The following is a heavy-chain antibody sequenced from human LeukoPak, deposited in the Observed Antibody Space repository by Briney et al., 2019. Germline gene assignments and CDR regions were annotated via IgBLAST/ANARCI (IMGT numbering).Heavy chain of an antibody. CDR3: ARPQARYSSSWYSSFDY. J-gene: IGHJ4*02. CDR1: GFTFSSYG. Sequence: PGGSLRLSCAASGFTFSSYGMHWVRQAPGKGLEWVAVIWYDGSNKYYADSVKGRFTISRDNSKNTLYLQMNSLRAEDTAVYYCARPQARYSSSWYSSFDYWGQGTLVTVSS. V-gene: IGHV3-33*01. D-gene: IGHD6-13*01. CDR2: IWYDGSNK.